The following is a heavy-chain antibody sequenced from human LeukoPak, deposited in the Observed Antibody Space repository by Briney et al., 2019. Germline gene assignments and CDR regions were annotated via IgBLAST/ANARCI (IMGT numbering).Heavy chain of an antibody. V-gene: IGHV3-21*01. CDR1: GFTLSSYS. CDR3: ARVPHKGIAVAGYYFDY. J-gene: IGHJ4*02. D-gene: IGHD6-19*01. Sequence: GGSLRLSCAASGFTLSSYSMNWVRQAPGKGLEWVSSISSSSSYIYYADSVKGRFTISRDNAKNSLYLQMNSLRAEDTAVYYCARVPHKGIAVAGYYFDYWGQGTLVTVSS. CDR2: ISSSSSYI.